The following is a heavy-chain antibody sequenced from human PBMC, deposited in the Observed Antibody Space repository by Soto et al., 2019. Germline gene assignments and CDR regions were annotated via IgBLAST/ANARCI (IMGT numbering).Heavy chain of an antibody. V-gene: IGHV1-2*04. CDR3: ARARKYSSSYDAFDI. CDR1: GYTFTGYY. J-gene: IGHJ3*02. CDR2: INPNSGGT. Sequence: ASVKVSCKASGYTFTGYYMHWVRQAPGQGLEWMGWINPNSGGTNYAQKFQGWVTMTRDTSISTAYMELSRLRSDDTAVYYCARARKYSSSYDAFDIWGQGTMVTVS. D-gene: IGHD6-6*01.